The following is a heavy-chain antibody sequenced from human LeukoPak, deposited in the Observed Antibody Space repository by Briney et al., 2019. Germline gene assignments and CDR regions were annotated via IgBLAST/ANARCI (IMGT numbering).Heavy chain of an antibody. CDR2: IYTTGTT. Sequence: SETLSLTCTVSGGSISSATYYWSWIRQSAGKGLEWVGRIYTTGTTNYNPSLESRVTISVDTSKNQLSLRLNPVTAADTAVCYCAKFGWGWAFDMGGKGKMVTVSS. V-gene: IGHV4-61*02. D-gene: IGHD3-16*01. CDR3: AKFGWGWAFDM. CDR1: GGSISSATYY. J-gene: IGHJ3*02.